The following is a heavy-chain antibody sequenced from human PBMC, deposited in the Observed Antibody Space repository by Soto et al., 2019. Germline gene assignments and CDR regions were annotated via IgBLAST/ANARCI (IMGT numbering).Heavy chain of an antibody. J-gene: IGHJ5*02. Sequence: QVQLQESGPGLVKPSQTLSLTCTVSGGSISSGGYYWSWIRQHPGNGLEWIGYIYYSGSTYYNPSLKSRVTISVDTSKNQFSLKLSSVTAADTAVYYCARRYCSSTSCYRLVRFDPWGQGTLVTVSS. CDR3: ARRYCSSTSCYRLVRFDP. CDR1: GGSISSGGYY. D-gene: IGHD2-2*01. V-gene: IGHV4-31*03. CDR2: IYYSGST.